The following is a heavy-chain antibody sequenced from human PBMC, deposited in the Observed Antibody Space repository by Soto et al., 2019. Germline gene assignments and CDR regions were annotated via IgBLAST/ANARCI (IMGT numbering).Heavy chain of an antibody. J-gene: IGHJ4*02. Sequence: PSETLSLTCTVSGGSISSGGYYWSWIRQHPGKGLEWIGYIYYSGSTYYNPSLKSRVTISVDTSKNQFSLKLSSVTAADTAVYYCARTLIQDYYDSSGYYYWVDYWGQGTLVTVSS. CDR1: GGSISSGGYY. D-gene: IGHD3-22*01. CDR3: ARTLIQDYYDSSGYYYWVDY. CDR2: IYYSGST. V-gene: IGHV4-31*03.